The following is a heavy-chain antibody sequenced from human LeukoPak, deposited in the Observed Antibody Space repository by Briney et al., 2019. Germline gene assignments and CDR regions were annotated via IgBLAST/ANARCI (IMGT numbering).Heavy chain of an antibody. J-gene: IGHJ4*02. CDR1: GYTFIDSY. CDR3: ARPDYDDDDSSGTHD. CDR2: INPNTGDT. D-gene: IGHD4-17*01. V-gene: IGHV1-2*02. Sequence: GASVKVSCKTSGYTFIDSYIHWVRQAPGQGLEWMGWINPNTGDTIYAQKFHDRVKMTRDTSITTAYMELTKLRSDDTAVYYCARPDYDDDDSSGTHDWGQGTLVTVSS.